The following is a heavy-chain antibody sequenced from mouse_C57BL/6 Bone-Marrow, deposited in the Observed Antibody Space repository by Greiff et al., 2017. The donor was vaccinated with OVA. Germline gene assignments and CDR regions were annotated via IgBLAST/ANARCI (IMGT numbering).Heavy chain of an antibody. D-gene: IGHD2-1*01. CDR3: ARRDGNWAWFAY. CDR2: INPYNGGT. V-gene: IGHV1-19*01. J-gene: IGHJ3*01. Sequence: EVKLVESGPVLVKPGASVKMSCKASGYTFTDYYMNWVKQSHGKSLEWIGVINPYNGGTSYNQKFKGKATLTVEKSSSTAYMELNSLTSEDSAVYYCARRDGNWAWFAYWGQGTLVTVSA. CDR1: GYTFTDYY.